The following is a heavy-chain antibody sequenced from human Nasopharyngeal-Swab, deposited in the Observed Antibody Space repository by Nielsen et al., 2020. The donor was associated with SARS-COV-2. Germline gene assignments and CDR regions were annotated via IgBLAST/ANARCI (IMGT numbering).Heavy chain of an antibody. J-gene: IGHJ4*02. CDR3: ASDSRY. Sequence: GESLKISCAASGFTFSRYAMNWVRQAPGQGLEWVSSISSSGSYMYYTDSVKGRFTMSRDNAKNSLYLQMNSLRAEDTAVYYCASDSRYWGQGTLVTVSS. V-gene: IGHV3-21*01. CDR2: ISSSGSYM. CDR1: GFTFSRYA. D-gene: IGHD2-2*01.